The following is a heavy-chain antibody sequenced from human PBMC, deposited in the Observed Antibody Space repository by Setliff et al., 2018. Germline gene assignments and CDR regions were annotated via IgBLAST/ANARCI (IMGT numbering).Heavy chain of an antibody. J-gene: IGHJ4*02. V-gene: IGHV3-33*01. CDR2: IWADPNSNTK. CDR1: GFTFNTHA. Sequence: GESLKISCAASGFTFNTHAMHWVRQAPGKGLEWVAMIWADPNSNTKYYADSVKGRFSVSRDNSRNTVFLQMTGLRAEDTALYYCTRDPPGSGWSFDYWGQGALVTVSS. D-gene: IGHD6-19*01. CDR3: TRDPPGSGWSFDY.